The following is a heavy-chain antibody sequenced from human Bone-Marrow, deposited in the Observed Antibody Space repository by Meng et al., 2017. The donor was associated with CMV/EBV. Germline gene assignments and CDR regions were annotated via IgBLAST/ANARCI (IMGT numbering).Heavy chain of an antibody. CDR1: GYTFSTYE. Sequence: ASVKVSCKASGYTFSTYEINWARQATGQGLEWMGWMNPNSGATVFAQKFQGRVIITRDTSISTAYMELSSLRSEDTAVYYCARDPSGGGESTGFDYWGQGTPVTVSS. V-gene: IGHV1-8*03. J-gene: IGHJ4*02. CDR3: ARDPSGGGESTGFDY. CDR2: MNPNSGAT. D-gene: IGHD3-16*01.